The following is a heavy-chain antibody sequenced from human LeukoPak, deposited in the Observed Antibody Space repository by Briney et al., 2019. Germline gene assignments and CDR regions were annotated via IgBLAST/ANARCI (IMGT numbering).Heavy chain of an antibody. Sequence: SETLSLTCTVSGGSISSYYWSWIRQPPGKGLEWIGYIYYSGSTNYNPSLKSRVTISVDTSKNQFSLKLSSVTAADTAVYYCAREITMVRGVFDYWGQGTLVTVSS. J-gene: IGHJ4*02. V-gene: IGHV4-59*01. D-gene: IGHD3-10*01. CDR1: GGSISSYY. CDR3: AREITMVRGVFDY. CDR2: IYYSGST.